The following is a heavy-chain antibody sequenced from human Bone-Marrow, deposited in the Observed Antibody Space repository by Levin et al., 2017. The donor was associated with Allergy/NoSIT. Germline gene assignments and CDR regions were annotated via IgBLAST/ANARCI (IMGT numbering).Heavy chain of an antibody. J-gene: IGHJ6*02. CDR2: ISYDGSNK. Sequence: GGSLRLSCAASGFTFSSYGMHWVRQAPGKGLEWVAVISYDGSNKYYADSVKGRFTISRDNSKNTLYLQMNSLRAEDTAVYYCAKDSSPYYDSSGITRYYYYYGMDVWGQGTTVTVSS. V-gene: IGHV3-30*18. CDR3: AKDSSPYYDSSGITRYYYYYGMDV. CDR1: GFTFSSYG. D-gene: IGHD3-22*01.